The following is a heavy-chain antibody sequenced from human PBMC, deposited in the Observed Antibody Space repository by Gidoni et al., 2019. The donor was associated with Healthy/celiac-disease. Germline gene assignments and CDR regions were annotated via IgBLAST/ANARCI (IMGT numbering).Heavy chain of an antibody. CDR1: GGSFSGYY. J-gene: IGHJ5*02. D-gene: IGHD3-10*01. V-gene: IGHV4-34*01. Sequence: QVQLQQWGAGLLKPSETLSLTCAVSGGSFSGYYWSWIRQPPGKGLEWIGEINHSGNTNYNPSLKSRVTISVDTSKNQFSLKLSSVTAADTAVYYCAKRNGSGSYYPSWGQGTLVTVSS. CDR3: AKRNGSGSYYPS. CDR2: INHSGNT.